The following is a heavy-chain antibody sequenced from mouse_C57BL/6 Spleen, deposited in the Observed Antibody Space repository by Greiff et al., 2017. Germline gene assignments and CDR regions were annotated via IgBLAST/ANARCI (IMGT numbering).Heavy chain of an antibody. Sequence: QVQLQQSGAELMKPGASVKLSCKATGYTFTGYWIEWVKQRPGHGLEWIGEILPGSGSTTYNEKFKGKATFTAAPSSNTAYMQLSSLTTEESAIDYCAGGDGYYGYFDVWGTGTTVTVSS. CDR3: AGGDGYYGYFDV. V-gene: IGHV1-9*01. D-gene: IGHD2-3*01. CDR2: ILPGSGST. CDR1: GYTFTGYW. J-gene: IGHJ1*03.